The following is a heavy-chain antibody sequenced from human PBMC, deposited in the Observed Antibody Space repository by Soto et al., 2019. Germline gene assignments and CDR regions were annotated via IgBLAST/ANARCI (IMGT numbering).Heavy chain of an antibody. Sequence: SETLSLTCAVYGASFSDYNWSWIRLRQPPGKGLEWIGEINHVGSANYNPSLKSRVTISVDSSIHQFSLKVTSVTAANTAVYYCARDKITGLFDYWGQGTLVTVSS. CDR3: ARDKITGLFDY. CDR1: GASFSDYN. V-gene: IGHV4-34*01. J-gene: IGHJ4*02. D-gene: IGHD2-8*02. CDR2: INHVGSA.